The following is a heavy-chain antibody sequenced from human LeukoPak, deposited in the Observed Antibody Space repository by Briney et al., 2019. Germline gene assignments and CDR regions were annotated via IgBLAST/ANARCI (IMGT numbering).Heavy chain of an antibody. CDR1: GFTFSNAW. CDR2: IKSKTDGGTT. Sequence: GGSLRLSCAASGFTFSNAWMNWVRQAPGKGLEWVGRIKSKTDGGTTDYAAPVKGRFTISRDDSKNTLYLQMSSLKTEDTAVYYCTTDYYDSSGYYYYFDYWGQGTLVTVSS. CDR3: TTDYYDSSGYYYYFDY. J-gene: IGHJ4*02. D-gene: IGHD3-22*01. V-gene: IGHV3-15*07.